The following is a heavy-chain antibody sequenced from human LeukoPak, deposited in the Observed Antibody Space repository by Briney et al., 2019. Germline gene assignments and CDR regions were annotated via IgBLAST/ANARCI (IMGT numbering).Heavy chain of an antibody. J-gene: IGHJ5*02. V-gene: IGHV3-48*03. Sequence: GGSLRLSCAASGFTFSSYEMNWVRQAPGKGLEWVSSISGSGYTVYSADSVKGRFTISRDNAKNSLYLQMNSLRAEDTAVYYCARGPYNWFDPWGQGTLVTVSS. CDR2: ISGSGYTV. CDR3: ARGPYNWFDP. CDR1: GFTFSSYE.